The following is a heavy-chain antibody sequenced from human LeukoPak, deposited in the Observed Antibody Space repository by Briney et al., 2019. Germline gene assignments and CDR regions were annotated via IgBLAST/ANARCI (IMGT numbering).Heavy chain of an antibody. CDR1: GFTFSTYA. CDR2: INGDGGST. Sequence: GGSLRLSCAASGFTFSTYAMSWVRQAPGQGLEWESSINGDGGSTYYAESVRGQFTVSRDNSKNTLYLQMDSLRAEDTAVYYCAKRPDCSTTNCFRFEYWGQGTLVTVCS. CDR3: AKRPDCSTTNCFRFEY. J-gene: IGHJ4*02. V-gene: IGHV3-23*01. D-gene: IGHD2-2*01.